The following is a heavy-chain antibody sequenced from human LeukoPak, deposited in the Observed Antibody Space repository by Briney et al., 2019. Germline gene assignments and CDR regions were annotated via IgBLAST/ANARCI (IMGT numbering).Heavy chain of an antibody. Sequence: SETLSLTCAVSGASISSYYWSWIRQHPGKGLEWIGYIYDSGTTNYNPALQSRVTISVDTSDNHFSLKLRSLTAADTAVYYCARGGDRRGFDYWGQGTLVTVSS. CDR3: ARGGDRRGFDY. J-gene: IGHJ4*02. CDR2: IYDSGTT. CDR1: GASISSYY. D-gene: IGHD1-14*01. V-gene: IGHV4-59*12.